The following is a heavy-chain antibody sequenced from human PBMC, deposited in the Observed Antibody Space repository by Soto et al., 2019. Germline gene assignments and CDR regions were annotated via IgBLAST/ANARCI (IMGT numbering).Heavy chain of an antibody. D-gene: IGHD3-3*01. J-gene: IGHJ4*02. CDR1: GFTFSSYS. V-gene: IGHV3-48*02. CDR3: ARDPLITIFGVVTPFDS. Sequence: AGGSLRLSCAASGFTFSSYSMNWVRQAPGKGLEWVSYISSSGSTIYYADSVKGRFTISRDNAKNSLYLQMNSLRDEDTAVYYCARDPLITIFGVVTPFDSWGQGTLVTVSS. CDR2: ISSSGSTI.